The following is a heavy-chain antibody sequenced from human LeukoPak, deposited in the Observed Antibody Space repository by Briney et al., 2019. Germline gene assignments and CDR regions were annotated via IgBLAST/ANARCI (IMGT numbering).Heavy chain of an antibody. V-gene: IGHV3-48*03. D-gene: IGHD3-16*01. Sequence: GGSLRLSCAASGFTFSSYEMNWVRQAPGKGLEWVSYISSSGSTIYYADSVKGRFTISRDNAKNSLYLQMNSLRAEDTAVYYCAKLLGGTVVPFYDYWGQGTLVTVSS. CDR1: GFTFSSYE. J-gene: IGHJ4*02. CDR2: ISSSGSTI. CDR3: AKLLGGTVVPFYDY.